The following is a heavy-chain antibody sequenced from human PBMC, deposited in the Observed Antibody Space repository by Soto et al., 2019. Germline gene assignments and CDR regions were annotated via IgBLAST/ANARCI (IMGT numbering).Heavy chain of an antibody. D-gene: IGHD1-26*01. CDR3: QYYYYGMDV. CDR2: IYPGDSDT. CDR1: GYSFTIYW. Sequence: PGESLKISCNGSGYSFTIYWIGWVRQMPGKGLEWMGIIYPGDSDTRYSPSFQGQVTISADKSISTAYLQWSSLKASAHSYVNSQYYYYGMDVWGQGTTVTVSS. J-gene: IGHJ6*02. V-gene: IGHV5-51*01.